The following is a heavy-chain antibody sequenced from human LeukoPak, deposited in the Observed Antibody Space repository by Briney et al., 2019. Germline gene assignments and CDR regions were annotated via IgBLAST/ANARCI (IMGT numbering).Heavy chain of an antibody. CDR2: ISGYTGRT. V-gene: IGHV3-23*01. CDR1: GFIFIHIE. J-gene: IGHJ3*01. D-gene: IGHD6-25*01. CDR3: AKFLSGNAKVLAFDV. Sequence: PGGSLRLSCPVPGFIFIHIEMACVCQVPGKGLEWVSSISGYTGRTYYADSVKGRFTISRDNSNDRVYLQMNSLRAEDTALYYLAKFLSGNAKVLAFDVWGQGTRVTVSS.